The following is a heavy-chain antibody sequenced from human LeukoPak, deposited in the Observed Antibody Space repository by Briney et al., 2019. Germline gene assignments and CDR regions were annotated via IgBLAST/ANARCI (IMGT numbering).Heavy chain of an antibody. D-gene: IGHD6-13*01. Sequence: PGGSLRLSCVASGFTFSSYWMHWVRQAPGKGLVWVSRINSDGSNTNYADSVKGRFTISRDNAKNTLYLQMNSLRAEDTAVYYCAREGDSSWSYFDYWGQGTLVTVFS. CDR1: GFTFSSYW. V-gene: IGHV3-74*01. CDR3: AREGDSSWSYFDY. CDR2: INSDGSNT. J-gene: IGHJ4*02.